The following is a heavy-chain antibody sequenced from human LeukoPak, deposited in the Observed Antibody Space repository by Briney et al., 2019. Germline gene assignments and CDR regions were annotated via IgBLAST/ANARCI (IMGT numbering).Heavy chain of an antibody. Sequence: SETLSLTCAVSGASISDNNWWNWVRQPPGKGLEWIGEISHTGSTNYNPSLKSRVTISVDKSKNQFSLKVSSVTAADTAVYYCATYMTAADKGYWGQGTLLTVSS. CDR1: GASISDNNW. CDR3: ATYMTAADKGY. CDR2: ISHTGST. V-gene: IGHV4-4*02. J-gene: IGHJ4*02. D-gene: IGHD6-25*01.